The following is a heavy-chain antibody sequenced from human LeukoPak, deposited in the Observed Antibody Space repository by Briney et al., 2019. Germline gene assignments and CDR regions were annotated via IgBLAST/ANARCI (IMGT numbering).Heavy chain of an antibody. CDR2: INYSGNT. V-gene: IGHV4-39*01. J-gene: IGHJ6*02. CDR3: ARRGHTDCSGGSCYSYYGMDV. Sequence: PSETLSLTCTVSGGSIINHNYYWGWIRQPPGKGLEWIGSINYSGNTYYNPSLKSRVTISVDTSKNQFSLKLSSVTAADTAVYYCARRGHTDCSGGSCYSYYGMDVWGQGTTVTVSS. CDR1: GGSIINHNYY. D-gene: IGHD2-15*01.